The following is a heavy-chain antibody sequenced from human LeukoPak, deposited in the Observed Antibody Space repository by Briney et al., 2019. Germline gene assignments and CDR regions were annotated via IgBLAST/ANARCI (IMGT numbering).Heavy chain of an antibody. D-gene: IGHD3-10*01. CDR1: GFTFSSYW. J-gene: IGHJ4*02. V-gene: IGHV3-7*03. CDR2: IKQDGSGK. Sequence: GSLRLSCAASGFTFSSYWMSWVRQAPGKGLEWVANIKQDGSGKYYVDSVKGRFTISRDSSKNTVYLQMNSLRAEDTAVYYCAKGVRYYFGSGSSHFDYWGQGTLVTVSS. CDR3: AKGVRYYFGSGSSHFDY.